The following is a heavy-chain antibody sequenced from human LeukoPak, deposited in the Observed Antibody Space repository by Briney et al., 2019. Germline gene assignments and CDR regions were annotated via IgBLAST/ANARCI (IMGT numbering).Heavy chain of an antibody. V-gene: IGHV4-30-4*08. CDR2: IYYSEST. J-gene: IGHJ3*02. Sequence: SETLSLTCTVSGGSISSGDYYWSWLRQPPGKGLEWIGYIYYSESTYYNPSRKSRVTISVDTSKNQFSLKLSSVTAADTAVYYCARVGDDYDGAFDIWGQGTMVTVSS. CDR3: ARVGDDYDGAFDI. D-gene: IGHD4-17*01. CDR1: GGSISSGDYY.